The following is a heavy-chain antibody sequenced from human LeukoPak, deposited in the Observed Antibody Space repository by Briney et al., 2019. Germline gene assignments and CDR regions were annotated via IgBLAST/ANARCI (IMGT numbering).Heavy chain of an antibody. J-gene: IGHJ3*02. Sequence: SQTLSLTCAVSGGSISSGGYSWSWIRQPPGKGLEWIGDIYHSGSTYYNPSLKSRVTISVDRSKNQFSLKLSSVTAADTAVYYCARLYYYDSSGTPGAFDIWGQGTMVTVSS. D-gene: IGHD3-22*01. CDR3: ARLYYYDSSGTPGAFDI. CDR1: GGSISSGGYS. V-gene: IGHV4-30-2*01. CDR2: IYHSGST.